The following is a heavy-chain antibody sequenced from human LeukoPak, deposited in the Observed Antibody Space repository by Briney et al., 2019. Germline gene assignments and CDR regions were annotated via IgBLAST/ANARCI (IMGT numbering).Heavy chain of an antibody. CDR1: GFTFSGFW. V-gene: IGHV3-7*03. CDR2: INSDGSEG. Sequence: GGSLRLSCAVSGFTFSGFWMSWYRQAPGKGLEWVASINSDGSEGYYADVVKGRFTISRDNAKNSLYLQINSLRAEDTAVYYCARSSYSSSSSVWGQGTMVTVSS. J-gene: IGHJ3*01. CDR3: ARSSYSSSSSV. D-gene: IGHD6-6*01.